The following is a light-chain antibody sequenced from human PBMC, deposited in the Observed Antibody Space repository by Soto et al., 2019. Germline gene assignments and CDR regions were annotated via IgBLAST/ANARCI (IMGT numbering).Light chain of an antibody. V-gene: IGLV3-21*02. Sequence: SYELTQPPSVSVAPGQTATITCGGSSVGSKSVHWYQQKPGQAPVLVVYDDSDRPSGIPERFSGSNSGNTATLTISRVEAGDEADYSCQVWDSTSDHHVFGGGTQLTVL. J-gene: IGLJ2*01. CDR2: DDS. CDR1: SVGSKS. CDR3: QVWDSTSDHHV.